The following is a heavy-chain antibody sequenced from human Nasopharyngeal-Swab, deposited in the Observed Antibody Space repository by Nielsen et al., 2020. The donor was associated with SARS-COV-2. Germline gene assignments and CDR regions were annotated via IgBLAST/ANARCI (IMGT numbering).Heavy chain of an antibody. J-gene: IGHJ6*03. V-gene: IGHV4-31*02. Sequence: WIRQPPGKGLEWIAFITYNGNTYYDPSLKSRVSLSLDTSGNQISLNLTAVTAADTAVYYCASGHTNGYPYHSCYYMDVWGKGTTVTVSS. CDR2: ITYNGNT. D-gene: IGHD2-8*01. CDR3: ASGHTNGYPYHSCYYMDV.